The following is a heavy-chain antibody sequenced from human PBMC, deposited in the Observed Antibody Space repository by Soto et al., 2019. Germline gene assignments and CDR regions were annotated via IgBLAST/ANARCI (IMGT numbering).Heavy chain of an antibody. CDR3: ARRGSGSYYDY. Sequence: GKGLEWVSAISGSGGSTYYADSVKGRFTISRDNSKNTLYLQMNSLRAEDTAVYYCARRGSGSYYDYWGQGTLVTVSS. D-gene: IGHD1-26*01. J-gene: IGHJ4*02. CDR2: ISGSGGST. V-gene: IGHV3-23*01.